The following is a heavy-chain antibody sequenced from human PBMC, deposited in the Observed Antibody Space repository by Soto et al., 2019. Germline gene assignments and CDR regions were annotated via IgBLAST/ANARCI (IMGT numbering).Heavy chain of an antibody. D-gene: IGHD1-1*01. V-gene: IGHV4-39*01. J-gene: IGHJ4*02. CDR1: AGSLSSSSYY. CDR3: ARGGTGETPFDY. CDR2: IYYGAST. Sequence: PSETLSLTCTVSAGSLSSSSYYGVCIRQPPGKGLEWIGTIYYGASTYYNPSLKSRVTISVDTSKNQFSLKLSSVTATDTAVYYCARGGTGETPFDYCGQGTLVTVSS.